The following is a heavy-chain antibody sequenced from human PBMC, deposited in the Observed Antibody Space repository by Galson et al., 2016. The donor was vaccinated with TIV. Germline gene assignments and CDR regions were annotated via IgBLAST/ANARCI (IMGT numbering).Heavy chain of an antibody. Sequence: SLRLSCAASGFDFSNHAMSWVRQAPGEGLQWVSSISGGGGGRYYADSVKGRFTISRDISKKTLYLDMDSLRADDTALYYCAKDRTPGSSAWYLDYWGHGTTVIVSS. J-gene: IGHJ4*01. CDR1: GFDFSNHA. V-gene: IGHV3-23*01. CDR3: AKDRTPGSSAWYLDY. D-gene: IGHD6-19*01. CDR2: ISGGGGGR.